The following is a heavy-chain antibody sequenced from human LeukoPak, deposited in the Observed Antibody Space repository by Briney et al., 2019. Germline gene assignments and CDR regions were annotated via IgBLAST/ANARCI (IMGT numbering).Heavy chain of an antibody. J-gene: IGHJ4*02. D-gene: IGHD6-19*01. V-gene: IGHV3-9*01. CDR3: AKVDGGSGGPFDY. Sequence: GRCLRLSCAASGFTFDDYAMHWVRQAPGKGLEWGSGISWNSGSIGYADSVKGRFTISRDNAKNSLYLQMNSLRAEDTALYYCAKVDGGSGGPFDYWGQGTLVTVSS. CDR2: ISWNSGSI. CDR1: GFTFDDYA.